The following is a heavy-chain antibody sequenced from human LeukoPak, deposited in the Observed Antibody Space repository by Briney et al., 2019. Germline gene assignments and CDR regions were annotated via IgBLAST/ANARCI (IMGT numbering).Heavy chain of an antibody. J-gene: IGHJ6*02. CDR3: AREVSLYPENYYYGMDV. D-gene: IGHD2-8*01. Sequence: PSETLSLTCAVSGGSISSYYWSWIRQPPGKGLEWIGYIYYSGSTNYNPSLKSRVTISVDTSKNQFSLKLRSVTAADTAVYYCAREVSLYPENYYYGMDVWGQGTTVTVSS. CDR1: GGSISSYY. CDR2: IYYSGST. V-gene: IGHV4-59*01.